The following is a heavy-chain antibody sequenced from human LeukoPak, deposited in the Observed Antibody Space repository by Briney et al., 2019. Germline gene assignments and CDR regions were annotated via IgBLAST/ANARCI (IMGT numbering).Heavy chain of an antibody. CDR1: GGSISSYY. D-gene: IGHD3-10*01. Sequence: SETLSLTCTASGGSISSYYRSWIRQPPGKGLEWIGYIYYSGSTNYNPSLKSRVTISVDTSKNQFSLKLSSVTAADTAVYYCARRRGGFDYWGQGTLVTVSS. V-gene: IGHV4-59*01. CDR2: IYYSGST. J-gene: IGHJ4*02. CDR3: ARRRGGFDY.